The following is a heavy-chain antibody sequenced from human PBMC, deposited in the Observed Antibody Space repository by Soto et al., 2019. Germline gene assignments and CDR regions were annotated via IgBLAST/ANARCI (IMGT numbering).Heavy chain of an antibody. J-gene: IGHJ6*02. CDR3: AGGPRRDYYYYGMDV. D-gene: IGHD3-16*01. CDR1: GCTFSIDT. V-gene: IGHV1-69*02. CDR2: IIPILGIA. Sequence: SLKVSRKASGCTFSIDTISWVRQAPGQGLEWMGRIIPILGIANYAQKFQGRVTITADKSTSTAYMELSSLRSEDTAVYYCAGGPRRDYYYYGMDVWGQGTTVTVSS.